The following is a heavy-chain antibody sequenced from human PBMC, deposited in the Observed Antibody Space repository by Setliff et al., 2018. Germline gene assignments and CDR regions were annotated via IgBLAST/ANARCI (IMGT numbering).Heavy chain of an antibody. D-gene: IGHD2-8*01. V-gene: IGHV1-18*01. CDR3: SRLVRFCTRTACQRLSGGEF. CDR2: ISPHTGNT. Sequence: ASVKVSCKASGYNFAESIVSWVRQAPGQGLEWMGWISPHTGNTYYTPKLHGRVTLTTYTSARTAYMELRSLSSDDTAVYYCSRLVRFCTRTACQRLSGGEFWGQGTLVTVSS. CDR1: GYNFAESI. J-gene: IGHJ4*02.